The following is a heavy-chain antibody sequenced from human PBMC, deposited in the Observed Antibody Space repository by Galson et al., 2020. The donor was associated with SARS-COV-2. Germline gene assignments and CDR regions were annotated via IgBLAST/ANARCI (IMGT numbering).Heavy chain of an antibody. D-gene: IGHD2-21*01. J-gene: IGHJ3*02. V-gene: IGHV3-9*01. Sequence: GGSLRLSCAASGFTFDDYAMHWVRQAPGKGLEWVSGISWNSGSIGYADSVKGRFTISRDNAKNSLYLQMNSLRAEDTALYYCAKDICWMGGRDCSGAFDIWGQGTMVTVSS. CDR2: ISWNSGSI. CDR1: GFTFDDYA. CDR3: AKDICWMGGRDCSGAFDI.